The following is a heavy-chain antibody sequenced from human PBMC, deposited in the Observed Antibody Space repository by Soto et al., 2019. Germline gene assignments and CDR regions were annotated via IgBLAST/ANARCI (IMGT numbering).Heavy chain of an antibody. CDR3: ARDQVFEDSRGNLAGY. CDR1: GYSFTSYG. J-gene: IGHJ4*02. Sequence: QVQLVQSGGEVKEPGASVQVSRKASGYSFTSYGINWVRQVPGQGLEWMGWISTCDGTTKYAQKVQGRVTMTTDESTSTAYMELRSLRSDDTAVYYCARDQVFEDSRGNLAGYWGQGTLVTVSS. D-gene: IGHD3-22*01. CDR2: ISTCDGTT. V-gene: IGHV1-18*01.